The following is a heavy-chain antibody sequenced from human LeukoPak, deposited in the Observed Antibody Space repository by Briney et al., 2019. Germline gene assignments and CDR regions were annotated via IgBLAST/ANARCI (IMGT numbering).Heavy chain of an antibody. CDR3: ARDGAAAGNYNYYYYMDV. V-gene: IGHV3-48*01. Sequence: GGSLRLSCAASGFTFSSYSMNWVRQAPGKGLEWVSYISSSSSTIYYADSVKGRFTISRDNAKNSLNLQMSSLRAEDMAVYYCARDGAAAGNYNYYYYMDVWGKGTTVTVSS. CDR2: ISSSSSTI. D-gene: IGHD6-13*01. CDR1: GFTFSSYS. J-gene: IGHJ6*03.